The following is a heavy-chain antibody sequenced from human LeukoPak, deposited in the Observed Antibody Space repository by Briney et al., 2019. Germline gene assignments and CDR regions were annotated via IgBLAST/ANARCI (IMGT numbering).Heavy chain of an antibody. CDR1: GFTFSSYS. V-gene: IGHV3-21*01. CDR3: ARNLYYGSGSYSHYYGMDV. D-gene: IGHD3-10*01. J-gene: IGHJ6*02. Sequence: PGGSLRLSCAASGFTFSSYSMNWVRQAPGKGLEWVSSISSSSSYIYYADSVKGRFTISRDYAKNSLYLQMNSLRAEDTAVYYCARNLYYGSGSYSHYYGMDVWGQGTTVTVSS. CDR2: ISSSSSYI.